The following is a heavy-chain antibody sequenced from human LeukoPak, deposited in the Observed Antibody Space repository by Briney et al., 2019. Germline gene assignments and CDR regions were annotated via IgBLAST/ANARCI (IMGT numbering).Heavy chain of an antibody. D-gene: IGHD1-26*01. J-gene: IGHJ6*03. CDR1: GYTFTDNY. V-gene: IGHV1-2*02. Sequence: AAVTVSFKCSGYTFTDNYIHWVRQAPGQERDRVGWITPNSGVTQYAQKLQGRLTMTRDTSISTAYMALSSLGSDDTAVYYCARDRGGSGSYLSVSMDVWGKGTTVTVSS. CDR3: ARDRGGSGSYLSVSMDV. CDR2: ITPNSGVT.